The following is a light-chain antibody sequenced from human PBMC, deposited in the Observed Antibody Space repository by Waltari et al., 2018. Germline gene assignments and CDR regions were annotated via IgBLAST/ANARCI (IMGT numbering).Light chain of an antibody. J-gene: IGKJ1*01. CDR2: GAS. Sequence: IVFTQSPGTLPLSPGERATLSCRASQTISRSLAWYQQKPGQAPKLLIYGASTRATGIPDRFTGSGSGTDFSLTISSLEPEDFAIYFCQHYVRLPATFGQGTKVEIK. CDR3: QHYVRLPAT. CDR1: QTISRS. V-gene: IGKV3-20*01.